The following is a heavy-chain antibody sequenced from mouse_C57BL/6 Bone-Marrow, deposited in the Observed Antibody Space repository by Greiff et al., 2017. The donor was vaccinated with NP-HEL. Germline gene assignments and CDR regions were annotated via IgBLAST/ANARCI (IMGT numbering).Heavy chain of an antibody. D-gene: IGHD3-1*01. Sequence: QVHVKQPGAELVRPGTSVKLSCKASGYTFTSYWMHWVKQRPGQGLEWIGVIDPSDSYTNYNQKFKGKATLTVDTSSRTAYMRLSSLTSEDSAVYYCARRRAEVDDWGQGTTLTVSS. CDR2: IDPSDSYT. J-gene: IGHJ2*01. CDR3: ARRRAEVDD. V-gene: IGHV1-59*01. CDR1: GYTFTSYW.